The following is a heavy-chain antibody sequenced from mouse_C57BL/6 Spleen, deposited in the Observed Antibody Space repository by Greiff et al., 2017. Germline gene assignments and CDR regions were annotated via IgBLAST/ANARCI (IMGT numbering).Heavy chain of an antibody. CDR2: IYPGDGDT. Sequence: QVQLKESGPELVKPGASVKISCKASGYAFSSSWMNWVKQRPGNGLEWIGRIYPGDGDTNYNGKFKGKATLTADKSSSTAYMQLSSLTSEDSAVYFCARYYYSNYDAMDYWGQGTSVTVSS. CDR3: ARYYYSNYDAMDY. V-gene: IGHV1-82*01. D-gene: IGHD2-5*01. J-gene: IGHJ4*01. CDR1: GYAFSSSW.